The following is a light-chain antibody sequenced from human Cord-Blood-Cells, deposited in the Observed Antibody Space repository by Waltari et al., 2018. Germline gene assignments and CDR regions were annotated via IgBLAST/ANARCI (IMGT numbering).Light chain of an antibody. CDR2: AAS. Sequence: DIQLTKSPPFLSASVGARVTITCRASQGISSYLAWYQQKPGKAPKLLIYAASTLQSGVPSRFSGSGSGTEFTLTISSLQPEDFATYYCQQLNSFGGGTKVEIK. CDR1: QGISSY. CDR3: QQLNS. J-gene: IGKJ4*01. V-gene: IGKV1-9*01.